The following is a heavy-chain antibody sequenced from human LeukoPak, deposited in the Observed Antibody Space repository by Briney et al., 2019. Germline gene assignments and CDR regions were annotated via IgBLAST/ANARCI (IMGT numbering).Heavy chain of an antibody. J-gene: IGHJ3*02. CDR3: ARQIAVAGEWAFDI. CDR2: INYRGST. CDR1: GGSISSVSYF. D-gene: IGHD6-19*01. V-gene: IGHV4-39*01. Sequence: SETLSLTCTVSGGSISSVSYFWIWIRQPPGMGLEWIGSINYRGSTYYNPSLKSRVTISVDTSKNQFSLKLSSVTAADSALYYCARQIAVAGEWAFDIWGQGTMVTVSS.